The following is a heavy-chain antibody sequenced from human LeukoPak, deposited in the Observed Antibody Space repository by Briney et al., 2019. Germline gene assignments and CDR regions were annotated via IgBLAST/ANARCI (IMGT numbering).Heavy chain of an antibody. CDR1: GGSISSYY. CDR2: IYYSGST. Sequence: SETLSLTCTVSGGSISSYYWSWIRQPPGKGLEWIGYIYYSGSTNYNPSLKSRVTISVDTSKNQFSLKLSSVTAADTAVYYCARDGQHYYDSSGYYQVFDYWGQGTLVTVSS. D-gene: IGHD3-22*01. J-gene: IGHJ4*02. CDR3: ARDGQHYYDSSGYYQVFDY. V-gene: IGHV4-59*01.